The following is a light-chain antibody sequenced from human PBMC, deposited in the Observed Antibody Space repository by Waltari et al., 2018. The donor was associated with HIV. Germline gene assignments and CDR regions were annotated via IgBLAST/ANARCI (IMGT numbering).Light chain of an antibody. CDR1: QDIGYY. CDR2: DAS. Sequence: DIQMTQSPSSLSASVRDRVTITCQATQDIGYYLNWYQQKPGEVPRLLIYDASRLRPGVPSRFSGGGSGTDFTLTISSLQPEDIATYYCQQYHSQFTFGPGTKVHIK. CDR3: QQYHSQFT. V-gene: IGKV1-33*01. J-gene: IGKJ3*01.